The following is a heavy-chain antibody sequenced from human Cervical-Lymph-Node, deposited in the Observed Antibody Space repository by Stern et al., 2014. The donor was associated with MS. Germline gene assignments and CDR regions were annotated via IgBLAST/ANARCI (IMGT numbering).Heavy chain of an antibody. CDR3: TRDRPNYYEGSGYFSVGS. CDR1: GYNFNSYG. J-gene: IGHJ5*02. CDR2: ISVYNGNT. V-gene: IGHV1-18*01. Sequence: QMQLVQSGAEVKKPGASVKVTCKTSGYNFNSYGISWVRQAPGQGLEWMGWISVYNGNTEYAQKFQGRVTMTTDASTTTAHMELKSLRSDDTAVYYCTRDRPNYYEGSGYFSVGSWGQGTLVTVSS. D-gene: IGHD3-22*01.